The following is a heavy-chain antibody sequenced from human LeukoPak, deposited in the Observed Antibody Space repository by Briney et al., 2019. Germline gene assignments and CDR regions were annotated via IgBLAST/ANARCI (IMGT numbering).Heavy chain of an antibody. CDR2: IYPSDSDT. CDR3: ARLQQYYDILTGPVDY. D-gene: IGHD3-9*01. Sequence: PGESLKISCKGSGYSFTSYWIGWVRQMPGKGLEWMGIIYPSDSDTRYSPSFQGQVTISADKSISTAYLQWSSLKASDTAMYYCARLQQYYDILTGPVDYWGQGTLVTVSS. V-gene: IGHV5-51*01. J-gene: IGHJ4*02. CDR1: GYSFTSYW.